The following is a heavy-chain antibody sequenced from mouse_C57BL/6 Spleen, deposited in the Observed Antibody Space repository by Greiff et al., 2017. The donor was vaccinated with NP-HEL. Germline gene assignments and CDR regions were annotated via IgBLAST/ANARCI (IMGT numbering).Heavy chain of an antibody. CDR1: GFTFTDYY. D-gene: IGHD2-12*01. CDR2: IRNKANGYTT. V-gene: IGHV7-3*01. J-gene: IGHJ4*01. CDR3: ARSHYKGGYYAMDY. Sequence: DVKLVESGGGLVQPGGSLSLSCAASGFTFTDYYMSWVRQPPGKALEWLGFIRNKANGYTTEYSASVKGRFTISRDNSQSILYLQMNALRAEDSATYYCARSHYKGGYYAMDYWGQGTSVTVSS.